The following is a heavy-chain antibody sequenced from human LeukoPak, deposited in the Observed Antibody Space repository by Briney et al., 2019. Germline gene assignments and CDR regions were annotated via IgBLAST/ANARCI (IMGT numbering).Heavy chain of an antibody. CDR2: ISSSGSTI. J-gene: IGHJ4*02. CDR1: GFTFSDYC. D-gene: IGHD6-13*01. CDR3: ASGYSSSWATFDY. V-gene: IGHV3-11*04. Sequence: GGSLRLSCAASGFTFSDYCMSWIRQAPGKGLEWVSYISSSGSTIYYADSVKGRFTISRDNAKNSLYLQMNSLRADDTAVYYCASGYSSSWATFDYWGQGTLVTVSS.